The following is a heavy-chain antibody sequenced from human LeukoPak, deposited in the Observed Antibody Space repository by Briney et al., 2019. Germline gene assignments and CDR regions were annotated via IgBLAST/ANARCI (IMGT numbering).Heavy chain of an antibody. CDR3: AKREYNFWSGYRY. J-gene: IGHJ4*02. Sequence: GGSLRLSCAASGFTFSTYAMSWVRQAPGKGLEWVSSISDSGGNTYYADSVKGRFTISRDNSKNTPYLQMNSLRAEDTAVYYCAKREYNFWSGYRYWGQGTLVTVSS. CDR1: GFTFSTYA. CDR2: ISDSGGNT. V-gene: IGHV3-23*01. D-gene: IGHD3-3*01.